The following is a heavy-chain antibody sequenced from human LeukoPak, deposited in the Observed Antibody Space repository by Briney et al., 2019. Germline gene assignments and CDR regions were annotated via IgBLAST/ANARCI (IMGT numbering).Heavy chain of an antibody. CDR2: IIPILGTA. CDR1: GGTSSSYA. V-gene: IGHV1-69*01. J-gene: IGHJ5*02. CDR3: ARHLPRRNYYGSGRPPNWFDP. Sequence: SVKGYCKASGGTSSSYAISWVRQAAGHVLEWMGGIIPILGTANYAQKFHGRVSITADESTRTAYMELSSMRSEDTDVYYYARHLPRRNYYGSGRPPNWFDPWGKGTLVTVSS. D-gene: IGHD3-10*01.